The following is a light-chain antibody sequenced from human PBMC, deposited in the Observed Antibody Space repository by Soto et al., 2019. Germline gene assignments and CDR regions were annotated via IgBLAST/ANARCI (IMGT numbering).Light chain of an antibody. CDR3: QQYDSSLMYT. CDR1: QSVSSSY. J-gene: IGKJ2*01. V-gene: IGKV3-20*01. CDR2: GAS. Sequence: EIVLTQSPGTLSLSPGERATLSCRASQSVSSSYLAWYQQKPGQAPRLLIYGASSRATGIPDRFSGGGSGTDFTLTINRLEPEDFAVYYCQQYDSSLMYTFGQGTKLEIK.